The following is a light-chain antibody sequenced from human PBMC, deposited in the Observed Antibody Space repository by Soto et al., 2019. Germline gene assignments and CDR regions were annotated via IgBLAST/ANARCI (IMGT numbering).Light chain of an antibody. V-gene: IGLV3-27*01. J-gene: IGLJ7*01. CDR2: KDS. CDR1: VLAKKF. CDR3: YSAPDNNGV. Sequence: SYELTQPSSVSVSPGQTARITCSGDVLAKKFARWFQQKPGQAPVLIIYKDSERPSGIPERFSGSSSGTTVTLTISGAQVEDEADYYCYSAPDNNGVFGGGTQLTVL.